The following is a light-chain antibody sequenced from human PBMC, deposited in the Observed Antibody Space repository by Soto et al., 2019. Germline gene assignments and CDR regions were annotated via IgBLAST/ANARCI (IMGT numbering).Light chain of an antibody. J-gene: IGKJ4*01. CDR3: QQGYTTPLT. CDR1: QTISGY. CDR2: AAS. V-gene: IGKV1-39*01. Sequence: DSEMTQSPSSVAASVGDRVTISCRASQTISGYLNWYQQKPGKAPELLIYAASYLGNGVPSRFSGSGSGTYFTLTISRLQPEDLATYDCQQGYTTPLTFGGGTQVDI.